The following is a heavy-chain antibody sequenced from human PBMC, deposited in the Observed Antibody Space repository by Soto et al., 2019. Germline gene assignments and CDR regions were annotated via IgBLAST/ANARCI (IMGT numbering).Heavy chain of an antibody. CDR3: AKDHLPPDSSGYYYVD. J-gene: IGHJ4*02. D-gene: IGHD3-22*01. Sequence: GGSLRLSCAAFGFTFSSQAIGWVGQLPGRGLEWALAISGSGGSTYYAEYVKGRFTTSRDNTKNTLYLQMNSLRAEDTAVYYCAKDHLPPDSSGYYYVDWGQGTLVTVSS. V-gene: IGHV3-23*01. CDR2: ISGSGGST. CDR1: GFTFSSQA.